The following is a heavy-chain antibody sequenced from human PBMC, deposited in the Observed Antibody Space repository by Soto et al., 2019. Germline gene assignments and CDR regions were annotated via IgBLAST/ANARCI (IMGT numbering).Heavy chain of an antibody. J-gene: IGHJ6*02. D-gene: IGHD6-13*01. Sequence: GGSLRLSCAASGISFSGYWMSWVRQAPGKGLEWVANIKQDESEKYYVDSVKGRFTISRDNAKNSLYLEMSNLRVEDTAVYFCARDLGLVAAGRRYYYYYGMNLWGQGTTVTVSS. V-gene: IGHV3-7*03. CDR2: IKQDESEK. CDR1: GISFSGYW. CDR3: ARDLGLVAAGRRYYYYYGMNL.